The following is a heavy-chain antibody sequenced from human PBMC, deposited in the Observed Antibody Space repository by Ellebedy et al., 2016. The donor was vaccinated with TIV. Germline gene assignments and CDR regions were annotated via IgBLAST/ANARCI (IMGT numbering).Heavy chain of an antibody. V-gene: IGHV3-33*01. J-gene: IGHJ4*02. D-gene: IGHD2-21*01. CDR2: IWHDGSKK. CDR3: ARDGGEYN. CDR1: GFSFSSYG. Sequence: GESLKISCAASGFSFSSYGMHWVRQAPGKGLEWVAVIWHDGSKKYNADSVKGRFTISRDNSKNTLYLQMNSLRADDTAVYYCARDGGEYNWGQGTLVIVSS.